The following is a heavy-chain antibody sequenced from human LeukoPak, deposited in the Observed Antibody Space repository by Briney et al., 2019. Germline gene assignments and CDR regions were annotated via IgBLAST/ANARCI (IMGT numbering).Heavy chain of an antibody. CDR2: IYPGDSDT. J-gene: IGHJ4*02. D-gene: IGHD2-2*01. Sequence: GESLKISCKGSGYSFSSHWIAWVRQMPGKGLEWMGVIYPGDSDTRYSPSFQGQVIISVDKSISTAYLQWSSLKASDTAMYYCASPREYCSSISCALYYWGQGTLVTVSS. V-gene: IGHV5-51*01. CDR3: ASPREYCSSISCALYY. CDR1: GYSFSSHW.